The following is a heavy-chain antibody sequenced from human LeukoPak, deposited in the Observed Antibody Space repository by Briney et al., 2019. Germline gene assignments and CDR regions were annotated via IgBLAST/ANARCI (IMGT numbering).Heavy chain of an antibody. CDR2: TRDKADSYTT. D-gene: IGHD2-15*01. CDR1: RFTFSDHY. CDR3: TVDIV. J-gene: IGHJ4*02. V-gene: IGHV3-72*01. Sequence: PEGSLRLSCAASRFTFSDHYMDWVRQAPGKGLEWVGRTRDKADSYTTEYAASVKGRFTISRDDGEDTFYLQLTNLKIEDTAVYYCTVDIVWGQGTLVTVSS.